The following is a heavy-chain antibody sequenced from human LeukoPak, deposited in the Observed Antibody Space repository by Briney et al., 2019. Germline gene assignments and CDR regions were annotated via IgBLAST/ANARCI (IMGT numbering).Heavy chain of an antibody. D-gene: IGHD1-14*01. CDR3: ARVQGGGFRTADY. J-gene: IGHJ4*02. CDR2: ISSSGSTI. Sequence: GGSLRLSCAASGFTFSSYEMNWVRQAPGKGLEWVSYISSSGSTIYYADSVKGRFTISRDNSKNTLFLQMNSLRDEDTAIYYCARVQGGGFRTADYWGQGTLVAVSS. V-gene: IGHV3-48*03. CDR1: GFTFSSYE.